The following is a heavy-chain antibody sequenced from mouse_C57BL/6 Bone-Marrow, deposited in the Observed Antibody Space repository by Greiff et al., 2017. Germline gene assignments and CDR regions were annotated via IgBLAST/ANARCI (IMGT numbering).Heavy chain of an antibody. Sequence: VQLQQSGPELVKPGASVKISCKASGYTFTDYYMNWVKQSHGKSLEWIGDINPNNGGTSYNQKFKGKATLTVDKSSSTAYMELRSLTSEDSAVYYCARENGYYPVDYWGQGTTLTVSS. V-gene: IGHV1-26*01. J-gene: IGHJ2*01. D-gene: IGHD2-3*01. CDR2: INPNNGGT. CDR1: GYTFTDYY. CDR3: ARENGYYPVDY.